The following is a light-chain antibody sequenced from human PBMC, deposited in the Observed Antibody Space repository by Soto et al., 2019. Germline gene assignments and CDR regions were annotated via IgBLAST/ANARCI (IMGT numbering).Light chain of an antibody. CDR1: HGISSF. V-gene: IGKV1-9*01. J-gene: IGKJ5*01. Sequence: QLTQSPSSLSASIRERVTITCRASHGISSFLAWYQQKPGKAPKLLIYAASTLQSGIPSRFSGSGSGTDFTLTISSLQPQDFATYYCQQLNIDSYPITFGQGTRLEIK. CDR3: QQLNIDSYPIT. CDR2: AAS.